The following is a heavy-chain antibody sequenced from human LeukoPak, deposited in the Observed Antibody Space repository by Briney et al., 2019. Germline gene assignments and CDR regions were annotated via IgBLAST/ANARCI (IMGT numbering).Heavy chain of an antibody. D-gene: IGHD3-16*01. CDR1: GGSISGYY. CDR2: IYYSGST. CDR3: ARVGEWLGYFDY. J-gene: IGHJ4*02. V-gene: IGHV4-59*13. Sequence: SSETLSLTCTVSGGSISGYYWSWIRQPPGKGLEWIWYIYYSGSTNYNPSVSSRLTISLDTSKNRSSLQLTSVTAADTAVYYCARVGEWLGYFDYWGQGTLVTVSS.